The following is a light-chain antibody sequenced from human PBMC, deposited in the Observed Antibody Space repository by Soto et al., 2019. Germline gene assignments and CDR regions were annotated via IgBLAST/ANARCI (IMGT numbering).Light chain of an antibody. CDR1: TSNIGTHS. CDR2: ANN. CDR3: AAWDGSLNGVI. V-gene: IGLV1-44*01. Sequence: QSVLTQPPSASGTPGQRVTISCSGSTSNIGTHSVNWYQQLPGTAPKLLIYANNQRPSGVPDRFSGSKSGTSASLAISGLQSEDEADYYCAAWDGSLNGVIFGGGTKLTV. J-gene: IGLJ2*01.